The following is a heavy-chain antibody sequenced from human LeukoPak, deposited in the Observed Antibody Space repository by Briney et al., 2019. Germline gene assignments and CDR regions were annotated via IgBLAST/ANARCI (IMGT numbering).Heavy chain of an antibody. Sequence: GGSLRLSCAASGFIVSSNYMSWVRQAPGKGLEWVSVIYNGGITYADSVKGRFTISRDSSENMVYLQMNSLRAEDTAVYYCARDLGYSSDYWGQGTLVTVSS. D-gene: IGHD6-13*01. CDR1: GFIVSSNY. CDR3: ARDLGYSSDY. V-gene: IGHV3-66*01. CDR2: IYNGGIT. J-gene: IGHJ4*02.